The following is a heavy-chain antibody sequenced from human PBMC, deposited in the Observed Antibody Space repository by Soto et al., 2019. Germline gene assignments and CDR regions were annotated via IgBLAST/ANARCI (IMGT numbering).Heavy chain of an antibody. J-gene: IGHJ1*01. CDR2: ISGSGGST. D-gene: IGHD5-12*01. V-gene: IGHV3-23*01. CDR1: GFTFSSYA. Sequence: GGSLRLSCAASGFTFSSYAMSWVRQAPGKGLEWVSAISGSGGSTYYADSVKGRFTISRDNSKNTLYLQMNSLRAEDTAVYYCAKVSRRQRDGYNYRSEYFQHWGQGTLVTVSS. CDR3: AKVSRRQRDGYNYRSEYFQH.